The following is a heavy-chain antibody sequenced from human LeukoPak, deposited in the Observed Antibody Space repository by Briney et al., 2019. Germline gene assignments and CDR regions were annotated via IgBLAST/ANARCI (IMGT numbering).Heavy chain of an antibody. CDR2: IYYSGST. CDR3: ARAGYCSSTSCFAGYFDY. CDR1: GGSISSYY. V-gene: IGHV4-59*01. Sequence: KPSETLSLTCTGSGGSISSYYWSWIRQPPGKGLELIGYIYYSGSTNYNPSLKSRVTISVDTSKNQFSLKLSSVTAADTAVYYCARAGYCSSTSCFAGYFDYWGQGTLVTVSS. D-gene: IGHD2-2*01. J-gene: IGHJ4*02.